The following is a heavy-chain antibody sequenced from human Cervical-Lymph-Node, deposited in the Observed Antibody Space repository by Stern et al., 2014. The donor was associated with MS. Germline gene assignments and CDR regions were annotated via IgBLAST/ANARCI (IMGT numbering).Heavy chain of an antibody. CDR3: ATEKGYTSGPGENWFDP. Sequence: QVQLQESGPGLVKPSETLSLTCTVSGGSISSSSFYWDWIRQPPGKGLEWIGGIFYTGSPVYTPSLKTRFLIAIDTTKTPFSLNLPSVTAADTAIYYCATEKGYTSGPGENWFDPWGQGTLVTVSS. J-gene: IGHJ5*02. CDR1: GGSISSSSFY. D-gene: IGHD6-19*01. V-gene: IGHV4-39*02. CDR2: IFYTGSP.